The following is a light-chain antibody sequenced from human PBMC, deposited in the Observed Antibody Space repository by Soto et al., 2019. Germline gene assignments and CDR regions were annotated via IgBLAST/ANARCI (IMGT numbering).Light chain of an antibody. CDR3: QQYGSSPYT. V-gene: IGKV3-20*01. CDR2: GAS. J-gene: IGKJ2*01. CDR1: QSVSSSY. Sequence: EIVLTQSPGTLSLSPGERATLSCRASQSVSSSYLAWYQQKPGQAPRLLIYGASSSASGIPDSVSGSGSGTDFTLTISRLEPEDFAVYYCQQYGSSPYTFGQGTKLEIK.